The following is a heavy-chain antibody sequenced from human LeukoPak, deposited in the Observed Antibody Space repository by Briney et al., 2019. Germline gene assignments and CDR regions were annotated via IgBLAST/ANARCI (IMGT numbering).Heavy chain of an antibody. CDR2: INPDGSGK. J-gene: IGHJ4*02. Sequence: GGSLRLSCAASGFTFSRYSMNWVRQAPGKGLEWVAAINPDGSGKYFVDSVRGRFTISRDDAENSLYLQMNSLRVEDTAVYYCARDRGYSSYDYWGQGTMVTVSS. CDR3: ARDRGYSSYDY. D-gene: IGHD6-19*01. V-gene: IGHV3-7*01. CDR1: GFTFSRYS.